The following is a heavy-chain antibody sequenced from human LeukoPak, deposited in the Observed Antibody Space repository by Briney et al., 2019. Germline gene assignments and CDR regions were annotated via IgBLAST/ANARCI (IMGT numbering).Heavy chain of an antibody. D-gene: IGHD3-3*01. J-gene: IGHJ6*02. V-gene: IGHV3-53*01. Sequence: PGGSLRLSCAASGFTVSSNYMSWVRQAPGKGLEWVSVIYSGGSTYYVDSVKGRFTISRDNSKNTLYLQMNSLRAEDTAVYYCASSYYDFWSGYPFYYYYGMDVWGQGTTVTVSS. CDR1: GFTVSSNY. CDR2: IYSGGST. CDR3: ASSYYDFWSGYPFYYYYGMDV.